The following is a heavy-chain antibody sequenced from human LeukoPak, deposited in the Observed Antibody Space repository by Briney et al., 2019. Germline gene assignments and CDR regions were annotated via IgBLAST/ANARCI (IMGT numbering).Heavy chain of an antibody. D-gene: IGHD3-3*01. CDR1: GYTFTGYY. CDR3: ARLITIFGVVIPPSDDY. CDR2: INPDSGGT. Sequence: ASVKVSCKASGYTFTGYYMHWVRQAPGQGHEWMGWINPDSGGTNYAQKFQGRVTMTRDTSISTAYMELSRLRSGDTVVYYCARLITIFGVVIPPSDDYWGQGTLVTVSS. V-gene: IGHV1-2*02. J-gene: IGHJ4*02.